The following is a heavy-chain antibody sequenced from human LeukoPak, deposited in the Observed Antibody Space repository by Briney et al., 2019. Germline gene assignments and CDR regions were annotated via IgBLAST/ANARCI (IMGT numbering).Heavy chain of an antibody. CDR2: IYYSGST. CDR3: ARVDYYGRSGPTGPLSN. J-gene: IGHJ4*02. Sequence: SETLSLTCTVSGGSISSSSYYWGWIRQPPGKGLEWIGSIYYSGSTYYNPSLKSRVTISVDTSKNQFSLKLSPVTAADTAVYYCARVDYYGRSGPTGPLSNWGQGTLVTVSS. D-gene: IGHD3-22*01. CDR1: GGSISSSSYY. V-gene: IGHV4-39*01.